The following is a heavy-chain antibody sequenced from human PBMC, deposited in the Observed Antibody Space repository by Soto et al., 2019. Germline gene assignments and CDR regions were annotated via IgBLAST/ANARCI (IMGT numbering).Heavy chain of an antibody. V-gene: IGHV2-5*02. Sequence: GVGWIRQPPGQTLVWLALTYWDDDQRYSPSLKRALTISKDASKNQVVLTKTNVDAVDTATYYGAHRRSGYVDSWGQGILVSV. CDR2: TYWDDDQ. CDR3: AHRRSGYVDS. CDR1: G. J-gene: IGHJ4*02.